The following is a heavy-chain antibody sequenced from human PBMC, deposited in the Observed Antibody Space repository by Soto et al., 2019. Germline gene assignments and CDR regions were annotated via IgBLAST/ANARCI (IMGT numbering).Heavy chain of an antibody. Sequence: TSETLSLTCAVYGGSFSGHSWTWIRQSPGKGLEWIGDINHSGRVNYSPSLKSRVTISLDTSKNQFSLTLSAVTAADTATYYCSTRAYANNGYYRFDPWGQGTLVTVSS. D-gene: IGHD3-22*01. CDR2: INHSGRV. V-gene: IGHV4-34*01. CDR1: GGSFSGHS. J-gene: IGHJ5*01. CDR3: STRAYANNGYYRFDP.